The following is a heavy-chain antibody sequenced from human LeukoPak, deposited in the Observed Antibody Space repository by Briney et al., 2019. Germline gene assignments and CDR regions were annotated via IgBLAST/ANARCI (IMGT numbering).Heavy chain of an antibody. V-gene: IGHV1-18*01. CDR2: ISAYNGNT. D-gene: IGHD6-13*01. J-gene: IGHJ6*03. CDR3: ARKSDIVAAAGGETYYYYYYMDV. Sequence: ASVKVSCKASGYTFTSYGISWVLQAPGQGLEWMGWISAYNGNTNYAQKLQGRVTMTTDTSTSTAYMELRSLRSDDTAVYYCARKSDIVAAAGGETYYYYYYMDVWGKGTTVTVSS. CDR1: GYTFTSYG.